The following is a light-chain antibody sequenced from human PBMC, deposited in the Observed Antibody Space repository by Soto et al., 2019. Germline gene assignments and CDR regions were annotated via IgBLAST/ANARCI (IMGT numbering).Light chain of an antibody. CDR3: QQQNAYPHT. CDR2: GAS. Sequence: DIQLTQVPSLVPASVGARVHITCRARQGTSSYLAWFQQKPGRAPKLLIYGASTLQSGVPARFSGSGSGTDFTLTISNLQPDDFATYYCQQQNAYPHTFGQGTRLEIK. J-gene: IGKJ5*01. CDR1: QGTSSY. V-gene: IGKV1-9*01.